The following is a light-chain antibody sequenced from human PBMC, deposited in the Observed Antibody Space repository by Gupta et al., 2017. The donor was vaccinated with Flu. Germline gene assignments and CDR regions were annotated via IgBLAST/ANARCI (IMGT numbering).Light chain of an antibody. CDR2: ESS. CDR1: QSLLHSDGKTY. J-gene: IGKJ4*01. CDR3: MQSIQFPLT. Sequence: EIVMTQSPVSVSVTVGQPASISCRSSQSLLHSDGKTYLYWYFQRPGQSPQLLIYESSHRFSGVPHRVSGSGSGTDFTLNFSRVEAEDVGTYYCMQSIQFPLTFGWWTKVEI. V-gene: IGKV2D-29*02.